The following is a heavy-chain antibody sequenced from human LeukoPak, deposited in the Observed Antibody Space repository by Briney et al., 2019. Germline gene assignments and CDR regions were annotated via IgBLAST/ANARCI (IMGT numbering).Heavy chain of an antibody. D-gene: IGHD1-26*01. CDR1: GFTFSSYA. V-gene: IGHV3-23*01. CDR3: AKMRGSGTYYPGYYGMNV. J-gene: IGHJ6*02. CDR2: ISGSGGST. Sequence: GGSLRLSCAASGFTFSSYAMSWVRQAPGKGLEWVSGISGSGGSTYYADSVKGRFTISRDNSKNTLYLQMNSLRAEDTAVYYCAKMRGSGTYYPGYYGMNVWGQGTTVTVSS.